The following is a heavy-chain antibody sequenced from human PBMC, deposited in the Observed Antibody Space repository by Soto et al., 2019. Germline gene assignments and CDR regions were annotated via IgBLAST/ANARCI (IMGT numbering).Heavy chain of an antibody. J-gene: IGHJ6*02. CDR3: ASRVLVAGYYYYYGMDV. V-gene: IGHV4-34*01. D-gene: IGHD2-15*01. CDR2: INHSGST. CDR1: GGSFSGYY. Sequence: QVQLQQWGAGLLKPSETLSLTCAVYGGSFSGYYWSWIRQPPGKGLEWIGEINHSGSTNYNPSLKSRVTISVDTSKNQFSLKLSSVTAADTAVYYCASRVLVAGYYYYYGMDVWGQGTTVTVSS.